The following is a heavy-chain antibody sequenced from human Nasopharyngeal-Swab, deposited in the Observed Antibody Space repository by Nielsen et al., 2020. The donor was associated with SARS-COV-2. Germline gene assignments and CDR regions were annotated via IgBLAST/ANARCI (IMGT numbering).Heavy chain of an antibody. J-gene: IGHJ6*03. CDR2: IYLDDDQ. CDR3: AHITRGVERDTIFGVPLASLSYYYMDV. Sequence: SGPTLVKPTQTLTLTCSFSGFSLTTSGVGVAWIRQPPGKALEWLALIYLDDDQRYNPSLKTSLTINKDTSKDQVVLTLTNMGPVDSGTYYCAHITRGVERDTIFGVPLASLSYYYMDVWGKGTTVTVS. D-gene: IGHD3-3*01. CDR1: GFSLTTSGVG. V-gene: IGHV2-5*02.